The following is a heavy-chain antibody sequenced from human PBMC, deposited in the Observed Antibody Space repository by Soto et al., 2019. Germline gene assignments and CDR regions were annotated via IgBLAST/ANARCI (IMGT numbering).Heavy chain of an antibody. CDR1: GFTFSTFD. J-gene: IGHJ5*02. D-gene: IGHD3-10*01. CDR2: IGTLSDA. CDR3: ARGRSFSYDSTPPPMFDP. Sequence: PGGSLRLSCAGSGFTFSTFDIHWVRQAPGKGLEWVSGIGTLSDACYAASVQGRFTISRQNAKNSVYLQMNSLRAGDTAFYYCARGRSFSYDSTPPPMFDPWGQVTLVTVSS. V-gene: IGHV3-13*01.